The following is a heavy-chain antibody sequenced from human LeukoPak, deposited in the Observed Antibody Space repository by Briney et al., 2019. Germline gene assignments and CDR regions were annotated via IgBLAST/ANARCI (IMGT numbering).Heavy chain of an antibody. J-gene: IGHJ4*02. CDR1: GGTFSSYA. V-gene: IGHV1-69*13. CDR2: IIPIFGTA. Sequence: SVKVSCKASGGTFSSYAISWVRQAPGQGLEWMGGIIPIFGTANYAQKFQGRVTITADESTSTAYMELSSLRSEDTAVYYCARGFYDSSGLLDYWGQGTLVTVSS. D-gene: IGHD3-22*01. CDR3: ARGFYDSSGLLDY.